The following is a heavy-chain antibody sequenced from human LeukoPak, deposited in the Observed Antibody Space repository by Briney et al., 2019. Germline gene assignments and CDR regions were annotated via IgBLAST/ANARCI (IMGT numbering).Heavy chain of an antibody. V-gene: IGHV4-39*01. CDR1: GGSISSSSYY. CDR2: IYYSGST. J-gene: IGHJ4*02. CDR3: ATTFLDY. Sequence: SETLSLTCTVSGGSISSSSYYWGWIRQPPGKGLEWIGSIYYSGSTYYNPSLKSRVTISVDTSKNQFSLKLSSVTAADTAVYYCATTFLDYWGQGTLVTVSS.